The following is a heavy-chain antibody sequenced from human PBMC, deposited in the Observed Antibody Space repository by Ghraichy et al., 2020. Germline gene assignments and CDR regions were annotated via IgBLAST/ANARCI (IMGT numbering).Heavy chain of an antibody. J-gene: IGHJ4*02. V-gene: IGHV3-23*01. Sequence: GGSLRLSCAASGFTFSSYAMSWVRQAPGKGLEWVSAISGSGGSTYYADSVKGRFTISRDNSKNTLYLQMNSLRAEDTAVYYCAKEFVGDYYGSGSYYNSHFDYWGQGTLVTVSS. CDR2: ISGSGGST. D-gene: IGHD3-10*01. CDR1: GFTFSSYA. CDR3: AKEFVGDYYGSGSYYNSHFDY.